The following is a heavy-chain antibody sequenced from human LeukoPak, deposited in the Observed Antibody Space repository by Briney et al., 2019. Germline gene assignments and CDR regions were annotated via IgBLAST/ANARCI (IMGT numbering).Heavy chain of an antibody. CDR3: AKGRGYNYY. D-gene: IGHD5-24*01. CDR1: GLTVSKNY. V-gene: IGHV3-23*01. Sequence: GGSLRLSCAASGLTVSKNYMSWVRQAPGKGLEWVSAISGSGGSTYYADSVKGRFTISRDNSKNTLYLQMNSLRAEDTAVYYCAKGRGYNYYWGQGTLVTVSS. J-gene: IGHJ4*02. CDR2: ISGSGGST.